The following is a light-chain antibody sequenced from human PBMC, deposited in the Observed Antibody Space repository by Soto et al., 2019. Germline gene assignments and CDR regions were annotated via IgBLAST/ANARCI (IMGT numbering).Light chain of an antibody. Sequence: QSALTQPASVSGSPGQSLTISCTGTSGDAGRYDSVSWYKHRPGKVPELIIFSDRFSGSKSGNTASLTISGLQAEDEADYYCSSYTTNRTPVFGGGTKVTVL. CDR3: SSYTTNRTPV. CDR1: SGDAGRYDS. J-gene: IGLJ2*01. V-gene: IGLV2-14*01.